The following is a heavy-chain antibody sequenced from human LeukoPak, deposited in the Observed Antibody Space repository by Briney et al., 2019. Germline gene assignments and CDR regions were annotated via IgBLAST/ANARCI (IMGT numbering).Heavy chain of an antibody. CDR2: ISGSGGTT. V-gene: IGHV3-23*01. CDR1: GFTFSTYA. Sequence: PGASLRLSCAASGFTFSTYAMTWVRQAPEKGLEWVSAISGSGGTTTYADSVKGRFTISRDNPKNTLYLQMNSLRAEDTAVYYCAKCFGSGSRFSDYWGQGTLVTVSS. CDR3: AKCFGSGSRFSDY. J-gene: IGHJ4*02. D-gene: IGHD3-10*01.